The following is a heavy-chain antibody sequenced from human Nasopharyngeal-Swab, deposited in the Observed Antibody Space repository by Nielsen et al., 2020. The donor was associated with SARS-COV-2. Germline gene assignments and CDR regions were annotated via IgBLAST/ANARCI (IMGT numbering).Heavy chain of an antibody. V-gene: IGHV5-10-1*01. Sequence: VRQMPGKGLEWMGRIDPSDSYTNYSPSFQGHVTISADKSISTAYLQWSSLKAPDTAMYYCARRRYNWNLDSDYYGMDVWGQGTTVTVSS. J-gene: IGHJ6*02. CDR3: ARRRYNWNLDSDYYGMDV. CDR2: IDPSDSYT. D-gene: IGHD1-20*01.